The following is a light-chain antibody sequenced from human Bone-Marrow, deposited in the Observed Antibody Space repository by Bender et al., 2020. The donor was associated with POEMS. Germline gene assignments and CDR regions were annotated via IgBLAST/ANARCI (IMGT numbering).Light chain of an antibody. CDR2: ENN. CDR1: SPNIGNDY. V-gene: IGLV1-51*02. J-gene: IGLJ3*02. Sequence: QSVLTQPPSVSAAPGQKVTISCSGSSPNIGNDYVSCYQQLPGTAPKLLVYENNNRPSGIPDRFSGSKSGTSATLGITGLQTEDEGDYYCQSYDNSLGGWVFGGGTKLTVL. CDR3: QSYDNSLGGWV.